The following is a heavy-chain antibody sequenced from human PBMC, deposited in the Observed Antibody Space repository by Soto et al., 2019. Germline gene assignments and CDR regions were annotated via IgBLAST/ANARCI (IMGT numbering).Heavy chain of an antibody. D-gene: IGHD4-17*01. V-gene: IGHV1-69*14. CDR3: AREGETTGSAYYYYYGMDV. J-gene: IGHJ6*02. CDR2: IIPIFGTA. Sequence: QVQLVQSGAEVKKPGSSVKVSSKASGGTFSSYAISWVRQAPGQGLEWMGGIIPIFGTANYAQKFQGRVTITADKSTSTAYMELSSLRSEDTAVYYCAREGETTGSAYYYYYGMDVWGQGTTVTVSS. CDR1: GGTFSSYA.